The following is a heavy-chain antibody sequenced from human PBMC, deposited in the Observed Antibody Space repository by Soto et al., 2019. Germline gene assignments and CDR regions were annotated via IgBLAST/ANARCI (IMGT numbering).Heavy chain of an antibody. CDR3: ATLPPVYIGGWNCLLDS. V-gene: IGHV3-23*04. J-gene: IGHJ4*02. CDR2: ISPIGGAT. D-gene: IGHD6-19*01. Sequence: EVHLVESGGGLAQPGGSLRLSCTTSGFTLNTYAMSWVRQAPGQGLEWVSSISPIGGATYYADSVKGRFTICRDNSNNALYLQMNSLSVDDTAVYYCATLPPVYIGGWNCLLDSWGQRTLVTVSS. CDR1: GFTLNTYA.